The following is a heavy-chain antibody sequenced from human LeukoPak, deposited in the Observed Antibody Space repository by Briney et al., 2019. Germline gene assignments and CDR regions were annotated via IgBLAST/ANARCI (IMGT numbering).Heavy chain of an antibody. Sequence: SETLSLTCTVSRGSITSGNYYWNWIRQPAGKGLEWVGRIYMRGNTNYNPSLKSRVVISMDTSKNQFSLRLTSVTAADTAAYFCAREGDWSALDFWGQGTLVTVSS. CDR2: IYMRGNT. V-gene: IGHV4-61*02. CDR1: RGSITSGNYY. CDR3: AREGDWSALDF. D-gene: IGHD2-21*01. J-gene: IGHJ4*02.